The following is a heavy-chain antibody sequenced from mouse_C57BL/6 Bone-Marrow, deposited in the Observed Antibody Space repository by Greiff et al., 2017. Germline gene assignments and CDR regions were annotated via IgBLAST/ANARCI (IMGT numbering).Heavy chain of an antibody. CDR3: AITTVVEDY. CDR1: GYTFTDYY. V-gene: IGHV1-26*01. Sequence: EVQLQQSGPELVKPGASVKISCKASGYTFTDYYMNWVKQSHGKSLEWIGDINPNNGGTSYNQKFKGKATLTVDKSSSTAYMELRSLTSEDSAVYYCAITTVVEDYWGQGTTLTVSS. CDR2: INPNNGGT. D-gene: IGHD1-1*01. J-gene: IGHJ2*01.